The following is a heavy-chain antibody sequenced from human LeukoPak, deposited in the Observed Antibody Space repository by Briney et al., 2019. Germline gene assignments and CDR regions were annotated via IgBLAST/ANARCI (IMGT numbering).Heavy chain of an antibody. D-gene: IGHD2-15*01. Sequence: ASVTVSFKASGYTFTSYYMHWVRQAPGQGVEWMGIINPSGGSTSYAQKFQGRVTMTRDTSTSTVYMELSSLRSDDTAVYYCAREGYCSGGSCYYFDYWGQGTLVTVSS. CDR1: GYTFTSYY. J-gene: IGHJ4*02. CDR3: AREGYCSGGSCYYFDY. V-gene: IGHV1-46*01. CDR2: INPSGGST.